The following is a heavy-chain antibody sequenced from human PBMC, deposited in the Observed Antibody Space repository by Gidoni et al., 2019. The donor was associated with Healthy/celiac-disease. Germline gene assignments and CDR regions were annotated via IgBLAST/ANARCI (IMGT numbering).Heavy chain of an antibody. D-gene: IGHD3-22*01. CDR1: GFTYSNAW. V-gene: IGHV3-15*01. Sequence: EVHLVEHGGGLLTPGGSLRLSCAASGFTYSNAWMRWVRQAPGKGLEWVGRIKSKTDGGTTDYAAPVKGRFTISRDDSKNTLYLQMSSLKTEDTAVYYCTTDGSGYIVDYWGQGTLVTVSS. J-gene: IGHJ4*02. CDR2: IKSKTDGGTT. CDR3: TTDGSGYIVDY.